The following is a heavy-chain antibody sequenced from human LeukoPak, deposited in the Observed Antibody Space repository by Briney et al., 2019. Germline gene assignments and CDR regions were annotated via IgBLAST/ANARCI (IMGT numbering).Heavy chain of an antibody. CDR1: GFTFDDYA. D-gene: IGHD5-24*01. CDR2: ISWNSGSI. Sequence: GGSLRLSCAASGFTFDDYAMHWVRQAPGKGLEWVSGISWNSGSIGYADSVKGRFTISRDNAKNSLYLQMNSLRAEDTALYYCAKARGGYNYDYFDYWGQGTLVTVSS. CDR3: AKARGGYNYDYFDY. J-gene: IGHJ4*02. V-gene: IGHV3-9*01.